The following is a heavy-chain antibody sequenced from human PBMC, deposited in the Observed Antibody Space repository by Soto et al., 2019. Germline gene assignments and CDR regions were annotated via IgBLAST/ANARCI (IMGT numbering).Heavy chain of an antibody. J-gene: IGHJ4*02. CDR3: ARGRGIVATINRSLLFDY. D-gene: IGHD5-12*01. Sequence: QVQLQESGPGLVKPSQTLSLTCTVSGGSISSGGYYWSWIRQHPGKGLEWIGYIYYSGSTYYNPSLKSRVTFTVGTSKNQFSLRLSSVTAADTAVYYCARGRGIVATINRSLLFDYWGQGTLVTVSS. CDR2: IYYSGST. CDR1: GGSISSGGYY. V-gene: IGHV4-31*03.